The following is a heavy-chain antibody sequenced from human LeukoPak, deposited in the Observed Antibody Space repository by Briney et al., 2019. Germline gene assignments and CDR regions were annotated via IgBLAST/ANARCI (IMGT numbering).Heavy chain of an antibody. V-gene: IGHV3-23*01. Sequence: GGSLRLSCAASGFRFSTYGMSWVRQAPGKGLEWVSPISGSGGSTYYADSVKGRFTISRDNSKNTLYLQMNSLRAEDTAVYYCAKNSGSDSGYWFDPWGQGTLVTVSS. J-gene: IGHJ5*02. CDR2: ISGSGGST. D-gene: IGHD5-12*01. CDR1: GFRFSTYG. CDR3: AKNSGSDSGYWFDP.